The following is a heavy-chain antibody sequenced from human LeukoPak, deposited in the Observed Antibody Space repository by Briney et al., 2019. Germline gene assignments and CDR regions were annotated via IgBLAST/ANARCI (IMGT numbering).Heavy chain of an antibody. D-gene: IGHD4-17*01. V-gene: IGHV3-30*02. CDR2: IRYDGSNK. CDR1: GCTFSSYG. CDR3: ARRDHGDYGEEY. J-gene: IGHJ4*02. Sequence: GGSLRLSCAASGCTFSSYGMHWVRKAPGKGLEWVAFIRYDGSNKYYADSVKGRFTISRDNSKNTLYLQMNSLRAEDTAVYYCARRDHGDYGEEYWGQGTLVTVSS.